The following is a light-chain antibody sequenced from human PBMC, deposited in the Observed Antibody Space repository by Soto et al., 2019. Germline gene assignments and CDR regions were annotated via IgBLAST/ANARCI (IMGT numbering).Light chain of an antibody. CDR2: EVS. J-gene: IGLJ1*01. V-gene: IGLV2-18*02. CDR1: SSDVGNYNR. CDR3: SSYTTSGIPYV. Sequence: QSALTQPPSVSGSPGQSVTISCTGTSSDVGNYNRVSWYQQPPGTAPKLMIYEVSNRPSGVPDRFSGSKSDNTASLTISGLQAEDEGDYYCSSYTTSGIPYVFGTGTKVTVL.